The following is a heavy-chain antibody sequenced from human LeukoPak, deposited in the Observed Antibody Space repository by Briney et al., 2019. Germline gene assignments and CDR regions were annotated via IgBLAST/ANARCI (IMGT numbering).Heavy chain of an antibody. CDR1: GYSISSGYY. J-gene: IGHJ4*02. V-gene: IGHV4-38-2*01. CDR3: ARLSSGWSFDY. Sequence: SETLSLTCAVSGYSISSGYYWGWIRQPPGKGLEWIGSIYHSGSTYYNPSLKSRVTISVDTSKNQFSLKLSSVTAADTAVYYCARLSSGWSFDYWGQGTLVTVSP. CDR2: IYHSGST. D-gene: IGHD6-19*01.